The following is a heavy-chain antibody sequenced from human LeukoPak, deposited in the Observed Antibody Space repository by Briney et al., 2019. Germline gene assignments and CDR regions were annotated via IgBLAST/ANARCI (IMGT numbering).Heavy chain of an antibody. D-gene: IGHD3-22*01. V-gene: IGHV3-23*01. CDR2: ISDSGDTT. J-gene: IGHJ4*02. Sequence: PGGSLRLSCAASGFIFSSYGMSWVRLAPGKGLEWVSSISDSGDTTFYADFLKGRFTVSRDNSKNTLYLQMNSLTADDTAVYYCAKAVDSAYYHDKSGYYYWGQGTLVTVSS. CDR1: GFIFSSYG. CDR3: AKAVDSAYYHDKSGYYY.